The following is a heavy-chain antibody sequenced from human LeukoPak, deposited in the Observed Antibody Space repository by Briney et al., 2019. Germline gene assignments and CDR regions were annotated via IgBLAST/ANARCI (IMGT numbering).Heavy chain of an antibody. J-gene: IGHJ5*02. CDR3: ARGRSIAAAGDNWFDP. CDR2: INHSGST. V-gene: IGHV4-34*01. Sequence: SETLSLTCAVYGGSFSGYYWSWLRQPPGRGLEWIGEINHSGSTNYNPSLKSRVTISVDTSKNQFSLKLSSVTAADTAVYYCARGRSIAAAGDNWFDPWGQGTLVTVSS. CDR1: GGSFSGYY. D-gene: IGHD6-13*01.